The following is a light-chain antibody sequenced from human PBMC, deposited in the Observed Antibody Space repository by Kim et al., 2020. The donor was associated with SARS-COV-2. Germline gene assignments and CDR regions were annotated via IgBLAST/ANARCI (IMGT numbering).Light chain of an antibody. J-gene: IGLJ2*01. CDR1: SSDVGGYNY. CDR2: EVS. Sequence: QSVTISCTGTSSDVGGYNYVSWYQQHPGKAPKLMIYEVSKRPSGVPDRFSGSKSGNTASLTVSGLQAEDEADYYCSSYAGSNIPVVFGGGTQLTVL. V-gene: IGLV2-8*01. CDR3: SSYAGSNIPVV.